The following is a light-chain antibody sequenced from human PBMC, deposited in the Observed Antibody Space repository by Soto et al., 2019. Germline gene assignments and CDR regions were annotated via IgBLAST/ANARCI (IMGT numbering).Light chain of an antibody. J-gene: IGKJ1*01. Sequence: EIVVTQSPATLSVSQGERVTVSCRASQSINSNYFAWYQQKPGQAPRLLFYSASSRVSGIPDRFTGSGSETEFTLTISSLQSEDFAVYYCHQYNDWWTFGQGTK. CDR2: SAS. V-gene: IGKV3D-15*01. CDR3: HQYNDWWT. CDR1: QSINSN.